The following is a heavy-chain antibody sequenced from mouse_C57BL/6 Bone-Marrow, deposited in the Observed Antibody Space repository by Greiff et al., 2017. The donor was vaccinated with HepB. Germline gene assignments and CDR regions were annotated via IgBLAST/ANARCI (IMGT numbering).Heavy chain of an antibody. CDR3: ARSIYYDLYFDV. V-gene: IGHV5-17*01. J-gene: IGHJ1*03. D-gene: IGHD2-4*01. CDR2: ISSGSSTI. Sequence: DVKLVESGGGLVKPGGSLKLSCAASGFTFSDYGMHWVRQAPEKGLEWVAYISSGSSTIYYADTVKGRFTISRDNAKNTLFLQMTSLRSEDTAMYYCARSIYYDLYFDVWGTGTTVTVSS. CDR1: GFTFSDYG.